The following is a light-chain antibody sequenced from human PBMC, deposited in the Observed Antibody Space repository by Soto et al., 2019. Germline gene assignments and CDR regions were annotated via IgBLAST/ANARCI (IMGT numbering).Light chain of an antibody. CDR2: GAS. CDR1: QSVSTN. J-gene: IGKJ3*01. Sequence: EIVMAQSPATLSVSPGERATLSCRASQSVSTNLARYQQKAGQAPRLLIYGASTRATGIPARFSGSGSGTEFTLTISSLQSEDFAVYYCQQYNNWPLTFGPGTKVDIK. V-gene: IGKV3-15*01. CDR3: QQYNNWPLT.